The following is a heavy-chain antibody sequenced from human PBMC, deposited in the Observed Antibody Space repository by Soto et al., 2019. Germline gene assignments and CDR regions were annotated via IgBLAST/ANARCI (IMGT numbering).Heavy chain of an antibody. CDR2: ISSSGSTI. Sequence: QSGGSLRLSCAASGFTFSSYEMNWVRQAPGKGLEWVSYISSSGSTIYYADSVKGRFTISRDNAKNSLYLQMNSLRAEDTAVYYCARDGPPAVVPAALDYWGQGTLVTVSS. V-gene: IGHV3-48*03. CDR1: GFTFSSYE. CDR3: ARDGPPAVVPAALDY. J-gene: IGHJ4*02. D-gene: IGHD2-2*01.